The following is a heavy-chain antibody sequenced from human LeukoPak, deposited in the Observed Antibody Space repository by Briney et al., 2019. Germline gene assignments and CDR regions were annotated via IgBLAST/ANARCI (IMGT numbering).Heavy chain of an antibody. Sequence: GGSLRLSCAASGFTFSSYEMNWVRQAPGQGLEWVSYISSSGSTIYYADSVKGRFTISRDNAKNSLYLQMNSLRAEDTAVYYCARRPYYYDSLDYWGQGTLVTVSS. CDR1: GFTFSSYE. D-gene: IGHD3-22*01. J-gene: IGHJ4*02. CDR3: ARRPYYYDSLDY. V-gene: IGHV3-48*03. CDR2: ISSSGSTI.